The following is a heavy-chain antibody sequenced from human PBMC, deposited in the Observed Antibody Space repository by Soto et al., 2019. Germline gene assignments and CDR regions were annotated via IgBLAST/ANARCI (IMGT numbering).Heavy chain of an antibody. V-gene: IGHV4-34*01. CDR3: ARRLTGDLDNAFDI. Sequence: SETLSLTCAVYGGSFSGYYWSWIRQPPGKGLEWIGEINHSGSTNYNPSPKIRVTISVDTSKNQFSLKLSSVTAADTAVYYCARRLTGDLDNAFDIWGQGTMVTVSS. CDR2: INHSGST. CDR1: GGSFSGYY. J-gene: IGHJ3*02. D-gene: IGHD7-27*01.